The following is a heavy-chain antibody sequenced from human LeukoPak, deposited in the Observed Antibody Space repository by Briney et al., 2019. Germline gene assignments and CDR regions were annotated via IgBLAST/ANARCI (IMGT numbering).Heavy chain of an antibody. V-gene: IGHV1-8*01. D-gene: IGHD3-10*01. CDR1: GYTFTSYD. CDR2: MNPNSGNT. Sequence: GASVKVSCKASGYTFTSYDINWVRQATGQGLEWMGWMNPNSGNTGYAQKFQGRVTMTRNTSISTAYMELSSLRSEDTAVYYCARGPSGSYYSSYYYYYMDVWGKGTTVTISS. J-gene: IGHJ6*03. CDR3: ARGPSGSYYSSYYYYYMDV.